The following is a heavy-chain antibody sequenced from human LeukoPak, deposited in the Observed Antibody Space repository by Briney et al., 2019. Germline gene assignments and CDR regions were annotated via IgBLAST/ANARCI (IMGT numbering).Heavy chain of an antibody. CDR3: ARGYSSSWYYFVY. V-gene: IGHV4-59*08. D-gene: IGHD6-13*01. Sequence: PSETLSLTCTVSGGSINNYYWSWIRQPPGKGLEWIGYIHYSGSTNYNPSLKSRATISVDTSKSQFSLKLSSVTAADTAIYYCARGYSSSWYYFVYWGQGTLVTVSS. CDR2: IHYSGST. J-gene: IGHJ4*02. CDR1: GGSINNYY.